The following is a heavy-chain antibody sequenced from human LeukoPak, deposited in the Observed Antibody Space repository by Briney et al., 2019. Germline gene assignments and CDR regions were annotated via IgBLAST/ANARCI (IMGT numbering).Heavy chain of an antibody. J-gene: IGHJ4*02. CDR1: GFTFTSYG. CDR2: IWYDGSNK. Sequence: PGGSLRLSCAASGFTFTSYGMHWVRQAPGKGLEWVAVIWYDGSNKYYADSVKGRFTISRDNSRNTLYLQMNSLRAEDTAVYYCARDQWLVRGYYFDYWGQGTLDTVSA. V-gene: IGHV3-33*01. D-gene: IGHD6-19*01. CDR3: ARDQWLVRGYYFDY.